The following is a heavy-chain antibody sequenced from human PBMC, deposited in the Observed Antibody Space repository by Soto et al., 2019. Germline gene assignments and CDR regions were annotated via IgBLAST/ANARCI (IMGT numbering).Heavy chain of an antibody. V-gene: IGHV1-69*06. CDR2: VLPITGST. Sequence: QVQLVQSGAEVKKPGSSVKVSCKTSGGLFSVFSFNWVRQAPGQGLEWMGGVLPITGSTDYAQKFQGRLSITAGISTSTIYMELGRLTSDDTANYYCATIRVRGGPLRFEDGGQGTLISVSS. CDR3: ATIRVRGGPLRFED. D-gene: IGHD5-12*01. J-gene: IGHJ4*01. CDR1: GGLFSVFS.